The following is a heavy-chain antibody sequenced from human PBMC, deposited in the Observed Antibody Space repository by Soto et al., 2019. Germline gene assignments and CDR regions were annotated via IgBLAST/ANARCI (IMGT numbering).Heavy chain of an antibody. CDR3: AGDIRSGSYRFDY. V-gene: IGHV4-59*08. Sequence: QVQLQESGPGLVMPSETLSLTCTVSGGSISNYYWSWIRQFPGKGLEWIGYIYDSGSTTYNPSLKNRVTILLDTSKNQFSLKLTSVTAADTAVYYCAGDIRSGSYRFDYWGQGTLVTVSS. J-gene: IGHJ4*02. D-gene: IGHD1-26*01. CDR1: GGSISNYY. CDR2: IYDSGST.